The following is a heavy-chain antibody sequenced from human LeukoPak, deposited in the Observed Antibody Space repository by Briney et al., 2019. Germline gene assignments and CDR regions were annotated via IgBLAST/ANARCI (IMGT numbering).Heavy chain of an antibody. CDR2: INHLGNT. CDR3: ARGSPKLDS. J-gene: IGHJ5*01. Sequence: SETLSLTCAVYGGSFRGYNWNWIRQAPGKGLEWVGEINHLGNTKKSPSLKGRVTLSVDTSKNQFSLKVTSVTAADTAVYYCARGSPKLDSWGQGTPVTVSS. V-gene: IGHV4-34*01. CDR1: GGSFRGYN.